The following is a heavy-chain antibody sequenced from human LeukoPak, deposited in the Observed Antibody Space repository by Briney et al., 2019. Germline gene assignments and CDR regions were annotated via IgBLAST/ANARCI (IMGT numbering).Heavy chain of an antibody. V-gene: IGHV3-53*01. CDR3: ARDLYSSSWGYFDY. CDR1: GFSFSSYG. J-gene: IGHJ4*02. CDR2: IYSGGST. Sequence: GGSLRLSCQASGFSFSSYGMHWVPQAPGKGLEWVSVIYSGGSTYYADSVRGRFTISRDDSKNTLYLQMNSLRAEDTAVYYCARDLYSSSWGYFDYWGQGTPVTVSS. D-gene: IGHD6-13*01.